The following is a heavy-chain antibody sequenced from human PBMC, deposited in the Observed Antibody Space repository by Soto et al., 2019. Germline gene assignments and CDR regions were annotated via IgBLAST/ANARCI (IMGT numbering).Heavy chain of an antibody. V-gene: IGHV4-30-2*01. CDR2: IYHSGSS. D-gene: IGHD3-22*01. CDR3: ASGPIEFYDSSGFTWGADN. CDR1: GGSISSRDYS. Sequence: LSLTCAVSGGSISSRDYSWSWIRQPPGKGLEWIGYIYHSGSSYYNPSLKSRVTISGDRSKNQFSLKLRSVTAADTAVYYCASGPIEFYDSSGFTWGADNWGQGTLVTVPQ. J-gene: IGHJ4*02.